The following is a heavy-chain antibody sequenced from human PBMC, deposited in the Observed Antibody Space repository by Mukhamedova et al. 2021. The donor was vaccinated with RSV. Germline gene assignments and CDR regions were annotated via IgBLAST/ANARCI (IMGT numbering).Heavy chain of an antibody. CDR3: ARSGDNSAYRTYFDY. V-gene: IGHV3-72*01. Sequence: VEWVGRTRNKAHSYTTEYAASVKGRFTISRDDSKNSLYLQMNTLKTEDTAVYYCARSGDNSAYRTYFDYWGQGTLVTVSS. CDR2: TRNKAHSYTT. D-gene: IGHD2-21*01. J-gene: IGHJ4*02.